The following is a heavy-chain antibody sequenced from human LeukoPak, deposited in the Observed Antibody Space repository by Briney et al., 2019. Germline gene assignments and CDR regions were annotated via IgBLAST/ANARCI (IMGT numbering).Heavy chain of an antibody. D-gene: IGHD3-16*02. J-gene: IGHJ4*02. V-gene: IGHV1-69*13. Sequence: ASVKVSCKASGGTFSSYAISWVRQAPGQGLEWMGGIIPIFGTANYAQKFQGRVTITADESTSTAYVELSSLRSEDTAVYYCAREVYDYVWGSYRYLDYWGQGTLVTVSS. CDR1: GGTFSSYA. CDR3: AREVYDYVWGSYRYLDY. CDR2: IIPIFGTA.